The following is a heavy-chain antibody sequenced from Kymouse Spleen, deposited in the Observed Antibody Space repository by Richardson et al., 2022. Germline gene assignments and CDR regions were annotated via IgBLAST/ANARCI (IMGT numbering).Heavy chain of an antibody. Sequence: QVQLVESGGGVVQPGRSLRLSCAASGFTFSSYGMHWVRQAPGKGLEWVAVIWYDGSNKYYADSVKGRFTISRDNSKNTLYLQMNSLRAEDTAVYYCARERRYFDWLGDFDPWGQGTLVTVSS. D-gene: IGHD3-9*01. CDR3: ARERRYFDWLGDFDP. V-gene: IGHV3-33*01. CDR1: GFTFSSYG. CDR2: IWYDGSNK. J-gene: IGHJ5*02.